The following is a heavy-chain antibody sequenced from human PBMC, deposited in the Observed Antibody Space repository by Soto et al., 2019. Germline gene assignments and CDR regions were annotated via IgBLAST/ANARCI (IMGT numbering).Heavy chain of an antibody. CDR2: INPSGGST. CDR1: GYTSTSYY. J-gene: IGHJ4*02. V-gene: IGHV1-46*01. D-gene: IGHD5-12*01. Sequence: ASVKVSCKASGYTSTSYYMHWVRQAPGQGLEWMGIINPSGGSTSYAQKFQGRVTMTRDTSTSTVYMELSSLRSEDTAVYYCARDIVPGSWFHGGYVGGYWGQGTLVTVSS. CDR3: ARDIVPGSWFHGGYVGGY.